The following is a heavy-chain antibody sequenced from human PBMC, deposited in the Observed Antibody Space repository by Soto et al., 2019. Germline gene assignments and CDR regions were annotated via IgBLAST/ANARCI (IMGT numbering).Heavy chain of an antibody. J-gene: IGHJ4*02. D-gene: IGHD2-15*01. V-gene: IGHV1-3*01. Sequence: ASVKVSCKASGYTFTSYAMHWVRHAPGQRLEWMGWFNAGNGNTKYSQKFQGRVTITRDTSASTADMELSSLRSEDTAVYYCARSRAWWLMRYFHYLGEGTLVPVSS. CDR3: ARSRAWWLMRYFHY. CDR1: GYTFTSYA. CDR2: FNAGNGNT.